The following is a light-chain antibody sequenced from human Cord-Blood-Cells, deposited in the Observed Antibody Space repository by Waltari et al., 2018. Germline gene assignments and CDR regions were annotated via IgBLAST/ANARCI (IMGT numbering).Light chain of an antibody. CDR1: SSDVGGYNY. Sequence: QSALTQHASVSGSPGQSITISCAGTSSDVGGYNYVSWYQQPPGKAPKLMIYDVSKRPSWVSNRLSGSKSGHTASLTISGLQAEDEADYYCCSYAGSSTWVFGGGTKLTVL. J-gene: IGLJ3*02. CDR2: DVS. V-gene: IGLV2-23*02. CDR3: CSYAGSSTWV.